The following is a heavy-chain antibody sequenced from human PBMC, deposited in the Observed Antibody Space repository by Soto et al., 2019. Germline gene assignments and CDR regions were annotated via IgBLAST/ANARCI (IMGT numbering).Heavy chain of an antibody. CDR2: MYNTGST. Sequence: SETLSLTCTVSGGSISSYYWSWIRQPPGKGLEWIGYMYNTGSTIYNPSLKSRVTISVDTSKNQFSLKLNSVTAADTAVYYCARERPDGARLDPWGQGTLVTVSS. V-gene: IGHV4-59*01. J-gene: IGHJ5*02. CDR1: GGSISSYY. D-gene: IGHD6-6*01. CDR3: ARERPDGARLDP.